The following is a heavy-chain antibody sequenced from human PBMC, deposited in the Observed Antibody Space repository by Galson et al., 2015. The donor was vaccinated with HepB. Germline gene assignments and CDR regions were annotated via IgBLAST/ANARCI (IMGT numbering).Heavy chain of an antibody. V-gene: IGHV3-15*07. CDR1: GFTFSIYA. D-gene: IGHD3-22*01. Sequence: SLRLSCAASGFTFSIYALHWVRQALGKGLEWVGRIKSKTDGGTTDYAAPVKGRFTISRDDSKNTLYLQMNSLKTEDTAVYYCTTDHNEYYYDSSGYYSGYWGQGTLVTVSS. CDR2: IKSKTDGGTT. J-gene: IGHJ4*02. CDR3: TTDHNEYYYDSSGYYSGY.